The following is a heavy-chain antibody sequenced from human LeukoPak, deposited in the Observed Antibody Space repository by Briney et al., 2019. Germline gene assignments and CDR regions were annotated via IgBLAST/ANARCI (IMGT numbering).Heavy chain of an antibody. CDR1: GFTFSSYE. J-gene: IGHJ4*02. Sequence: PPGGSLRLSCGASGFTFSSYEMNWVRQAPGKGLEWVSYISSSGSTIYYSDSVKGRFTISRDNAKNSLYLQMNSLRAEDTAVYYCARVGYSYGLDYFDYWGQGTVLTVSS. CDR2: ISSSGSTI. D-gene: IGHD5-18*01. V-gene: IGHV3-48*03. CDR3: ARVGYSYGLDYFDY.